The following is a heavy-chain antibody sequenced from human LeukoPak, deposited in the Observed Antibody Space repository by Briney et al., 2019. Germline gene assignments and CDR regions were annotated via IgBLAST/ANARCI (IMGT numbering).Heavy chain of an antibody. CDR1: GYSFTSYY. V-gene: IGHV1-46*01. CDR2: INPSGGST. CDR3: ARPRTEGNFQH. J-gene: IGHJ1*01. D-gene: IGHD1-14*01. Sequence: GASVKVSCKASGYSFTSYYMHWVRQAPGQGLEWMGIINPSGGSTSYAQKFQGRVTMTRDTSTSTVYMELSSLRSEDTAVYYCARPRTEGNFQHWGQGTLVTVSS.